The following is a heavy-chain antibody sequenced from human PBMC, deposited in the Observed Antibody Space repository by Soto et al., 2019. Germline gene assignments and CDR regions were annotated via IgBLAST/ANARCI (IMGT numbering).Heavy chain of an antibody. CDR2: INHSGST. CDR1: GGSCSGYY. D-gene: IGHD3-10*01. CDR3: ARRWYYYGSGSYVGNWFDP. J-gene: IGHJ5*02. Sequence: SETLSLTCAVYGGSCSGYYWSWIRQPPGKGLEWIGEINHSGSTNYNPSLKSRVTISVDTSKNQFSLKLSSVTAADTAVYYCARRWYYYGSGSYVGNWFDPWGQGTLVTVSS. V-gene: IGHV4-34*01.